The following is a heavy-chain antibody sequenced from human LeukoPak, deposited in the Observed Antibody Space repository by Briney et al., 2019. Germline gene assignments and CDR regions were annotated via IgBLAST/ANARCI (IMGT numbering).Heavy chain of an antibody. J-gene: IGHJ5*02. CDR1: GYTFTGYY. CDR3: ARALPHRRLMDTTMEQHWFDP. V-gene: IGHV1-46*01. Sequence: ASVKVSCKAAGYTFTGYYLHWVRQAPGQGLEWMGLINPSGGSTRYAQKFQGRVTMTRDMSTSTVYMELSSLRSEDTAVYYCARALPHRRLMDTTMEQHWFDPWGQGTLVTVSS. CDR2: INPSGGST. D-gene: IGHD5-18*01.